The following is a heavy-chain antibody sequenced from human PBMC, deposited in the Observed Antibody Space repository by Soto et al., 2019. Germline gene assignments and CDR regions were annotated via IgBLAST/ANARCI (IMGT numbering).Heavy chain of an antibody. CDR2: ITNSGST. D-gene: IGHD1-1*01. V-gene: IGHV4-34*01. CDR1: GGSFSDSY. CDR3: ARGRTAIATRWFDS. Sequence: PSETLSLTCAVFGGSFSDSYWSWIRQSPEKGLEWIGEITNSGSTYYNPSLKSRVTISGDTSKNQFSLEVRSVTAADTAVSFCARGRTAIATRWFDSWGQGPLVTVSS. J-gene: IGHJ5*01.